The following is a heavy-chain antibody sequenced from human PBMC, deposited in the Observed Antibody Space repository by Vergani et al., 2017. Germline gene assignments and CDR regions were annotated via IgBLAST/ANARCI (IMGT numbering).Heavy chain of an antibody. V-gene: IGHV4-39*02. CDR2: VYYNGST. J-gene: IGHJ3*02. CDR3: ARDHYGSGRNDAFDS. Sequence: QVQLQESGPGLVKPSETLSLTCIVSGDSINNGNYSWGWIRQPPGKGLEWIGSVYYNGSTYYNPSLKSRVPTSVDASKNQFSLKLSSVTAADTVVYYCARDHYGSGRNDAFDSWGQGTMVTVSS. CDR1: GDSINNGNYS. D-gene: IGHD3-10*01.